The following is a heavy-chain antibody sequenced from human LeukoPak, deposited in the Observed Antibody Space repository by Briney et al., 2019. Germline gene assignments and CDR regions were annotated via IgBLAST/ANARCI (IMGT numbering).Heavy chain of an antibody. D-gene: IGHD6-19*01. J-gene: IGHJ4*02. CDR3: AKSLIESSGWYFLAAY. Sequence: GGSLRLSCAASGFTFISYGMSWVRQAPGKGLEWVSAIIGSGGSTYYAYSGKGRFTISRDNSKNMLYLQMNSLRAEDTAVYYCAKSLIESSGWYFLAAYWGQGPLVTVSS. CDR1: GFTFISYG. CDR2: IIGSGGST. V-gene: IGHV3-23*01.